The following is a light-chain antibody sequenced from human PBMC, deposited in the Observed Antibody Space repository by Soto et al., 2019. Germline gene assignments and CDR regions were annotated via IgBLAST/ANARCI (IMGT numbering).Light chain of an antibody. CDR2: GAS. CDR3: QQYGSSPLLT. Sequence: EIVLTQYTGTLSLSTGERGTLSCRASQSVSSTYLAWYQQKPGQAPRLLIYGASSRATGIPDRFSGSWSGTDFTLTISRLEPEDFAVYYCQQYGSSPLLTSGGGTKVDI. CDR1: QSVSSTY. V-gene: IGKV3-20*01. J-gene: IGKJ4*01.